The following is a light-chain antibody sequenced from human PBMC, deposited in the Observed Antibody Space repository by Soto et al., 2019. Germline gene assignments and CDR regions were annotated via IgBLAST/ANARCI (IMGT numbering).Light chain of an antibody. CDR1: QSISRW. CDR3: QRFHSFYPT. V-gene: IGKV1-5*03. CDR2: KAS. Sequence: DIQMTQSPSTLSASVVDRVTITCRASQSISRWLAWYQHKTGKAHKLMIYKASSLENGVPSRLSGSRAGREFTLTINSMKTDAFATYYCQRFHSFYPTFGQGNKMEIK. J-gene: IGKJ1*01.